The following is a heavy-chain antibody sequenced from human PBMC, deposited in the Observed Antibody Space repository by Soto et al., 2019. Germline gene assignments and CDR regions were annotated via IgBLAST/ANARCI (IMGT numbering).Heavy chain of an antibody. D-gene: IGHD1-7*01. CDR1: GGSFTSNNW. V-gene: IGHV4-4*02. J-gene: IGHJ4*02. Sequence: QVQLQESGPGLVKPSGTLSLTCAVSGGSFTSNNWWTSVRQLPGQGLEWIGEIYRTGSTNYNPSLKRRVTISLDKSENQFSLKVTSLTAADTAVYYCASRDPGTSVDYWGQGTLVTVSS. CDR3: ASRDPGTSVDY. CDR2: IYRTGST.